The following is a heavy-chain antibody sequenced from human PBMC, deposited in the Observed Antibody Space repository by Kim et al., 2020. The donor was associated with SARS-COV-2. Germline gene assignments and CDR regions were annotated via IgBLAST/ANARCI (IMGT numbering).Heavy chain of an antibody. CDR3: ARARPGWFDP. V-gene: IGHV4-59*13. CDR1: GGSISSYY. Sequence: SETLSLTCTVSGGSISSYYWSWIRQPPGKGLEWIGYIYYSGSTNYNPSLKSRVTISVDTSKNQFSLKLSSVTAADTAVYYCARARPGWFDPWGQGTLVTVSS. J-gene: IGHJ5*02. CDR2: IYYSGST.